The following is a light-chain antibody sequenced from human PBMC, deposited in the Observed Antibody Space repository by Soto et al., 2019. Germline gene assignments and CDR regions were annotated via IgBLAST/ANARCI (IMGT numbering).Light chain of an antibody. CDR2: EVS. J-gene: IGLJ3*02. Sequence: QSVLTQPASVSGSPGQSITISCTGTSSDVGGHKYVSWYQQHPDKAPKVLIFEVSNRPSGISNRFSGSKSGNSASLTISGLQAEDEADYYCCSYAGSYNLGVFGGGTKLTVL. CDR1: SSDVGGHKY. CDR3: CSYAGSYNLGV. V-gene: IGLV2-14*01.